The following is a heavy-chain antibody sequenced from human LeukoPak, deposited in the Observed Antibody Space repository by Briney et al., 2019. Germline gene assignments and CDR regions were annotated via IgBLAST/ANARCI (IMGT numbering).Heavy chain of an antibody. Sequence: ASVKVSCKASGYTFTGYYMHWVRQAPGQGLEWMGWINPNSGGTNYAQKFQGRVTMTRDTSISTAYMELSRLRPDDTAVYYCARRRYCSGGSCHRYNWFDPWGQGTLVTVSS. J-gene: IGHJ5*02. CDR1: GYTFTGYY. V-gene: IGHV1-2*02. CDR2: INPNSGGT. CDR3: ARRRYCSGGSCHRYNWFDP. D-gene: IGHD2-15*01.